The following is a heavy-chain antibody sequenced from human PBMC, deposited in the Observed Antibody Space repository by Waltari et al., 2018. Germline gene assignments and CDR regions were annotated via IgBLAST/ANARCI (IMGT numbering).Heavy chain of an antibody. V-gene: IGHV1-8*01. Sequence: QVHLVQSAAEVKSPGATVKVSCKTSGYSFTSYDIQWVRQATGQGPEWMGWRNPSGGDTDYAQKFQVRVTMTTNTSISTAYLHLSSLRSEDTAVYYCARAVGGAARGYYGMDVWGQGTTVTVSS. D-gene: IGHD1-26*01. J-gene: IGHJ6*02. CDR1: GYSFTSYD. CDR3: ARAVGGAARGYYGMDV. CDR2: RNPSGGDT.